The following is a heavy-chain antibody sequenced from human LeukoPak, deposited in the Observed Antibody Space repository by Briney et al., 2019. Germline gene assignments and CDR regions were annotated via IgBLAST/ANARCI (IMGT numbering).Heavy chain of an antibody. CDR1: GCTFTSYG. V-gene: IGHV1-8*02. D-gene: IGHD5-12*01. CDR3: EIYTGYDSF. CDR2: MSPDSGYT. Sequence: ASVKVSCKASGCTFTSYGISWVRQAPGQGLEWMGWMSPDSGYTGYAQTFQGRVTLTRNTSVSTAFMELSSLRSEDTAVYYCEIYTGYDSFWGQGTLVTVSS. J-gene: IGHJ4*02.